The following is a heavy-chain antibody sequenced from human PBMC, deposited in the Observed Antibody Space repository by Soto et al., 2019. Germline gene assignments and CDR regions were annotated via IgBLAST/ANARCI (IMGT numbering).Heavy chain of an antibody. D-gene: IGHD2-15*01. Sequence: EVQLVQSGAEVKKPGESLKISCKGSGYSFTSYWIGWVRQMPGKGLEWMGIIYPGDSDTRYSPSFQGQVTISADKSISTAYLQWSSLKASDTARYYCARLSWGVVADENWFDPWDQGTLVTVSS. CDR1: GYSFTSYW. CDR3: ARLSWGVVADENWFDP. V-gene: IGHV5-51*03. J-gene: IGHJ5*02. CDR2: IYPGDSDT.